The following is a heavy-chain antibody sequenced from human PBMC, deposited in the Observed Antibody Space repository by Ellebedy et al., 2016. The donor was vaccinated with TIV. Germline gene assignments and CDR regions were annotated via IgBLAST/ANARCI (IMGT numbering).Heavy chain of an antibody. CDR2: MNPNSGNT. Sequence: SVKVSCXASGGTFSSYAISWVRQAPGQGLEWMGWMNPNSGNTGYAQKFQGRVTITADESTSTAYMELSSLRSEDTAVYYCARNDGYYDFWSGSPRNDAFDIWGQGTMVTVSS. D-gene: IGHD3-3*01. CDR1: GGTFSSYA. J-gene: IGHJ3*02. V-gene: IGHV1-69*13. CDR3: ARNDGYYDFWSGSPRNDAFDI.